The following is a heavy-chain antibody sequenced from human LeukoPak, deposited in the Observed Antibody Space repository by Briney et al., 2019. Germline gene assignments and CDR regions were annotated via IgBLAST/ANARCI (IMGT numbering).Heavy chain of an antibody. CDR3: AREESGWFDP. V-gene: IGHV4-39*02. CDR1: GGSISSNTYY. J-gene: IGHJ5*02. CDR2: IYYSGHT. Sequence: SETLSLTCTVSGGSISSNTYYWGWMRQPPGKGLEWIGSIYYSGHTYLNPSLQSRVTISIDTSKNQLSLKLNSVTAADTSVYYCAREESGWFDPWGQGTLVTVSS. D-gene: IGHD2-8*02.